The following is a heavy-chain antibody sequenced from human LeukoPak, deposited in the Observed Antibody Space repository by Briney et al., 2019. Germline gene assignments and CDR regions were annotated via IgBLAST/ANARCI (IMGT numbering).Heavy chain of an antibody. CDR1: GGSISSYY. CDR2: IYTSGST. D-gene: IGHD4-17*01. Sequence: SETLSLTCTVSGGSISSYYWSWIRQPAGKGLEWXXRIYTSGSTNYNPSLKSRVTISVDKSKNQFSLKLSSVTAADTAVYYCARSSLTTVTSGWFDPWGQGTLVTVSS. V-gene: IGHV4-4*07. J-gene: IGHJ5*02. CDR3: ARSSLTTVTSGWFDP.